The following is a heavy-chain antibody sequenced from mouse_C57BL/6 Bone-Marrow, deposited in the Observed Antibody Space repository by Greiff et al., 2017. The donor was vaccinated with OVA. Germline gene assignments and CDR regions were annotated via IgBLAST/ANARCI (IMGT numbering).Heavy chain of an antibody. CDR1: GFTFSSYT. Sequence: EVQGVESGGGLVKPGGSLKLSCAASGFTFSSYTMSWVRQTPEKRLEWVATISGGGGNTYYPDSVKGRFTISRDNAKNTLYLQMSSLRSEDTALYYCARQRRFYFDYWGQGTTLTVSS. CDR2: ISGGGGNT. J-gene: IGHJ2*01. CDR3: ARQRRFYFDY. V-gene: IGHV5-9*01.